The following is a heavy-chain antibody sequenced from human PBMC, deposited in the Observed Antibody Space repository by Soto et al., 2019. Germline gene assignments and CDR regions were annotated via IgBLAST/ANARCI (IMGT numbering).Heavy chain of an antibody. V-gene: IGHV1-18*01. CDR3: ARTKPGDWFGT. Sequence: QVQLVQSGAEVKKPGASVKVSCKASGYTFTTYGVSWVRQAPGQGLEWMGWINPYNGNTNYAQNPQGRVTMTTDPPTNTAYTELRRLRSDDTAVYFCARTKPGDWFGTWGQGTLVNVSS. CDR2: INPYNGNT. J-gene: IGHJ5*02. CDR1: GYTFTTYG. D-gene: IGHD3-10*01.